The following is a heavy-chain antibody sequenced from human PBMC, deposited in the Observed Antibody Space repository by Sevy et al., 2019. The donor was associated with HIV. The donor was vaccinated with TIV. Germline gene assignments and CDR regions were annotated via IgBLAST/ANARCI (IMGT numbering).Heavy chain of an antibody. V-gene: IGHV3-72*01. CDR2: IGNKANSYTT. CDR3: ARVKRRILCWSLDS. CDR1: GFTFSDYY. D-gene: IGHD2-21*01. J-gene: IGHJ4*02. Sequence: GGSLRLSCAASGFTFSDYYMHWVRQAPGKGLEWVGRIGNKANSYTTESAASVKGRYTISRHDSKNSLYLQMHSLKTDYTAVYYCARVKRRILCWSLDSWGQGTLVTVSS.